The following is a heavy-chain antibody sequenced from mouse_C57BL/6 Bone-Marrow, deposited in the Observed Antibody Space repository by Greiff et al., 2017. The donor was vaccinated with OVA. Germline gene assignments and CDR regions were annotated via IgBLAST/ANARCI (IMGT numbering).Heavy chain of an antibody. CDR2: IDPENGDT. D-gene: IGHD1-1*01. CDR3: TPVVSKAMDY. V-gene: IGHV14-4*01. CDR1: GFTIKDDY. Sequence: VQLQQSGAELVRPGASVKLSCTASGFTIKDDYMHWVKQRPEQGLEWIGWIDPENGDTEYASQFQGKATITADTSSNTAYLQLSSLTSEDTAFYYCTPVVSKAMDYWGQGTSVTVSS. J-gene: IGHJ4*01.